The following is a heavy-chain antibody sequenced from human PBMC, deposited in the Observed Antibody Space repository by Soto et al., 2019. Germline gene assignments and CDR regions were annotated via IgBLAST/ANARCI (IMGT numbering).Heavy chain of an antibody. Sequence: PGGSLRLSCAASGFTFSSYGMHWVRQAPGKGLEWVAVISYDGSNKYYADSVKGRFTISRDNSKNTLYLQMNSLRAEDTAVYYCAKGVDTAMVRPIVNWGQGTLVTVSS. CDR1: GFTFSSYG. CDR2: ISYDGSNK. J-gene: IGHJ4*02. CDR3: AKGVDTAMVRPIVN. V-gene: IGHV3-30*18. D-gene: IGHD5-18*01.